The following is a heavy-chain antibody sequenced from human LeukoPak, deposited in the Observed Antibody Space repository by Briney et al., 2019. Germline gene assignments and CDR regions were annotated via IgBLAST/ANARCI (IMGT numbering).Heavy chain of an antibody. V-gene: IGHV5-51*01. CDR1: GYSFTSHW. CDR2: IYPGDFET. CDR3: ARLIGSGWYDY. D-gene: IGHD6-19*01. Sequence: GESLKISCKASGYSFTSHWIGWVRQMSGKGLEWMGIIYPGDFETRYSPSFQGQVTISADKSISTAYLQWSSLKASDTATYYCARLIGSGWYDYWGQGTLVTVCS. J-gene: IGHJ4*02.